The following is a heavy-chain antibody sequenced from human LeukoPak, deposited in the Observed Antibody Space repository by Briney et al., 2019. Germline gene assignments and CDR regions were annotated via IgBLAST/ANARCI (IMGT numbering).Heavy chain of an antibody. Sequence: GASVKVSCKASGGTFSSYAISWVRQAPGQGLEWMGRIIPILGIANYAQKFQGRVTITADKSTSTAYMELSSLRPEDTAVYYCASFQYYNQDWFDPWGQGTLVTVSS. CDR3: ASFQYYNQDWFDP. CDR1: GGTFSSYA. V-gene: IGHV1-69*04. J-gene: IGHJ5*02. D-gene: IGHD1-1*01. CDR2: IIPILGIA.